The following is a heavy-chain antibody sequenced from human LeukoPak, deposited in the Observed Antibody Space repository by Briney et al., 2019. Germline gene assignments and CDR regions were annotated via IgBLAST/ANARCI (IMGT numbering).Heavy chain of an antibody. J-gene: IGHJ4*02. CDR2: ISGSDGST. Sequence: GGSPRLSCAASGFTFSTYAMSWVRQAPGKGLEWVSTISGSDGSTYYADAVKGRFTISRDNSENTLYLQMNSLRAEDTAVYYCARYYDKGGYYGRHDYWGQGTLVTVSS. D-gene: IGHD3-22*01. CDR1: GFTFSTYA. CDR3: ARYYDKGGYYGRHDY. V-gene: IGHV3-23*01.